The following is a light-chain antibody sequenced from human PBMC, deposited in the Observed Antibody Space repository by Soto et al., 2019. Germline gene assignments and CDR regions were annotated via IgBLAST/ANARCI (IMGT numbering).Light chain of an antibody. CDR3: QQYNKWPLT. V-gene: IGKV3-15*01. Sequence: EIVMTQSPATLSVSPGERATLSCRASQSVSSSLAWYQQKPGQAPRLLVYGVSTRATGIPARFSGSGSGTEFTLTISSLQSEDFAVYYCQQYNKWPLTFGGGIKVEIK. CDR1: QSVSSS. J-gene: IGKJ4*01. CDR2: GVS.